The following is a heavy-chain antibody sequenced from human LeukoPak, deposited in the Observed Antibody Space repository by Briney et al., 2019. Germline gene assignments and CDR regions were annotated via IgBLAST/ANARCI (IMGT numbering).Heavy chain of an antibody. Sequence: ASVKVSCKASGYTFTNYGISWVRQAPGQGLEWMGWIGTYNNNTNYAQKLQGRVTMTTDTSSSTVYMELRSLRSDDTAVYYCARDQYNWSPDYWGQGTLVTVSS. V-gene: IGHV1-18*01. CDR1: GYTFTNYG. CDR3: ARDQYNWSPDY. J-gene: IGHJ4*02. D-gene: IGHD1-20*01. CDR2: IGTYNNNT.